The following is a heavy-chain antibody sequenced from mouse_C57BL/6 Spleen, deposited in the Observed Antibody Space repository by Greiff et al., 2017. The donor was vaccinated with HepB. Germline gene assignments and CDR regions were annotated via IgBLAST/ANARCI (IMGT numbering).Heavy chain of an antibody. Sequence: EVKVVESGGGLVKPGGSLKLSCAASGFTFSDYGMHWVRQAPEKGLEWVAYISSGSSTIYYADTVKGRFTISRDNAKNTLFLQMTSLRSEDTAMYYCARPRTGWFAYWGQGTLVTVSA. V-gene: IGHV5-17*01. J-gene: IGHJ3*01. CDR1: GFTFSDYG. CDR2: ISSGSSTI. CDR3: ARPRTGWFAY.